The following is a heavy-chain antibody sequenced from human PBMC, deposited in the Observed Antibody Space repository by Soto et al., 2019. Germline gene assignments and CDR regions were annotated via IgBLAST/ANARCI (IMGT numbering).Heavy chain of an antibody. J-gene: IGHJ6*02. V-gene: IGHV3-66*01. CDR3: AREEGGYSGYDYYYYYGMDV. D-gene: IGHD5-12*01. CDR2: IYSGGST. Sequence: GGSLRLSCAASGFTVSSNYMSWVRQAPGKGLEWVSVIYSGGSTYYADSVKGRFTISRDNSKNTLYLQMNSLRAEDTAVYYCAREEGGYSGYDYYYYYGMDVWGHGTTVTVSS. CDR1: GFTVSSNY.